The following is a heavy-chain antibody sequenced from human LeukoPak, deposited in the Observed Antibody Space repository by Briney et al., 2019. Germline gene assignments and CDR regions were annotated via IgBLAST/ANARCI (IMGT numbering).Heavy chain of an antibody. J-gene: IGHJ5*02. V-gene: IGHV3-23*01. D-gene: IGHD3-10*01. CDR1: GFTFSSYA. Sequence: PGGSLRLSCAASGFTFSSYAMSWVRQAPGKGLEWVSAIRGSGVGTYYADSVKGRFTISRDSSKSTLYLQMSSLRAEDTALHYCAKGQDFYASGSFDHWGQGTLVTVSS. CDR3: AKGQDFYASGSFDH. CDR2: IRGSGVGT.